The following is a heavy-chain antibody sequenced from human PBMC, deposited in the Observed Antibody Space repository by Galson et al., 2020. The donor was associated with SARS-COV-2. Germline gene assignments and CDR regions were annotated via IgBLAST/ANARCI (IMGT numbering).Heavy chain of an antibody. CDR3: ARGGWTNYYYYYYMDV. V-gene: IGHV1-69*13. Sequence: SVKVSCKASGGTSSSYAISWVRQAPGQGLEWMGGIIPIFGTANYAQKFQGRVTITADESTSTAYMELSSLRSEDTAVYYCARGGWTNYYYYYYMDVWGKGTTVTVSS. CDR2: IIPIFGTA. J-gene: IGHJ6*03. CDR1: GGTSSSYA. D-gene: IGHD2-15*01.